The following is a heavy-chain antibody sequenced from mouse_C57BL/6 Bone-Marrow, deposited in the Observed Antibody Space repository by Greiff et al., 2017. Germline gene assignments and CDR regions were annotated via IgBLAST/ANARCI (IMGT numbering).Heavy chain of an antibody. V-gene: IGHV1-55*01. CDR1: GYTFTSYW. CDR3: AREGNYSNYFAY. Sequence: VQLQQPGAELVKPGASVKMSCKASGYTFTSYWITWVKQRPGQGLEWIGDIYPGSGSTNYNEKFKSKATLTVDTSSSTAYMQLSSLTSEDSAVYYCAREGNYSNYFAYWGQGTLVTVSA. J-gene: IGHJ3*01. CDR2: IYPGSGST. D-gene: IGHD2-5*01.